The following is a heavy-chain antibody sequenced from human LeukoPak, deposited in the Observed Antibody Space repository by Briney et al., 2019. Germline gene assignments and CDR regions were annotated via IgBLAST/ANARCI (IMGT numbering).Heavy chain of an antibody. Sequence: SETLSLTCAVYGGSFSGYYWSWNRQPPGKGLEWIGEINHSGSTNYNPSLKSRVTISVDTSKNQFSLKLSSVTAADTAVYYCARGRRDGYNYYYMDVWGKGTTVTVSS. CDR1: GGSFSGYY. D-gene: IGHD5-24*01. CDR3: ARGRRDGYNYYYMDV. J-gene: IGHJ6*03. CDR2: INHSGST. V-gene: IGHV4-34*01.